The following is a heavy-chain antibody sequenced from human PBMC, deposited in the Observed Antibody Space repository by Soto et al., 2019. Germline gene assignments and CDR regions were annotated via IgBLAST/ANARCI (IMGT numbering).Heavy chain of an antibody. Sequence: GGSLRLSCAASGFTFSSYAMHWVRQAPGKGLEWVAVISYDGSNKYYADSVKGRFTISRDNSKNTLYLQMNSLRAEDTAVYYCARALSLLPLKLAARPGQESYYYYYGMDVWGQGTTVTVSS. CDR1: GFTFSSYA. CDR2: ISYDGSNK. D-gene: IGHD6-6*01. J-gene: IGHJ6*02. V-gene: IGHV3-30-3*01. CDR3: ARALSLLPLKLAARPGQESYYYYYGMDV.